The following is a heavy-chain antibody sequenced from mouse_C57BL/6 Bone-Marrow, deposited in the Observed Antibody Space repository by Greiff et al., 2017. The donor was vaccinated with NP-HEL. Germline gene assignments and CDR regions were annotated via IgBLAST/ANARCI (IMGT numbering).Heavy chain of an antibody. V-gene: IGHV1-15*01. CDR3: TRPIYYGNYFDY. Sequence: QVQLQQSGAELVRPGASVTLSCKASGYTFTDYEMHWVKQTPVHGLEWIGAIDPETGGTAYNQKFKGKAILTADKSYSTAYMELRSLTSEDSAVYYCTRPIYYGNYFDYWGQGTTLTVSS. D-gene: IGHD2-1*01. J-gene: IGHJ2*01. CDR2: IDPETGGT. CDR1: GYTFTDYE.